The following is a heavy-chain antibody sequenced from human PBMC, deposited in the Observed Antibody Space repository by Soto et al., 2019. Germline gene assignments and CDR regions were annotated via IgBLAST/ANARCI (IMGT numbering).Heavy chain of an antibody. CDR1: GFTFSSYS. CDR3: ASGSSWYPFDY. CDR2: ISSSSSYI. Sequence: EVQLVESGGGLVKPGGSLRLSCAASGFTFSSYSRNWVRQAPGKGLEWVSSISSSSSYIYYADSVKGRFTISRDNAKNSLYLQMNSLRAEDTAVYYCASGSSWYPFDYWGQGTLVTVSS. D-gene: IGHD6-13*01. J-gene: IGHJ4*02. V-gene: IGHV3-21*01.